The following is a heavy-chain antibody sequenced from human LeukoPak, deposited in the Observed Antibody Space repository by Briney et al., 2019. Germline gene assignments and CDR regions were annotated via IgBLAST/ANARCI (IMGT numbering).Heavy chain of an antibody. CDR3: ARYLLTAGSPDFVDY. CDR2: ISSSSRYI. CDR1: SLISISHS. D-gene: IGHD2-21*02. Sequence: GRSHRPSCAAYSLISISHSTESARQAPGKGLEWDSSISSSSRYIYYADSVKGRFTISRDNAKHSLYMQTNSLRAEHTAVYYCARYLLTAGSPDFVDYWGQGTLVTVSS. V-gene: IGHV3-21*01. J-gene: IGHJ4*02.